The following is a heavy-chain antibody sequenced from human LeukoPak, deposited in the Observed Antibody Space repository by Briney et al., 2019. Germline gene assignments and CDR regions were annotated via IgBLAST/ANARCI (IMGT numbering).Heavy chain of an antibody. CDR2: ISGSGGST. CDR3: ARVRWGGLYYFDY. D-gene: IGHD3-16*01. CDR1: GFTFSSYA. J-gene: IGHJ4*02. V-gene: IGHV3-23*01. Sequence: GSLRLSCAASGFTFSSYAMSWVRQAPGKGLEWVSAISGSGGSTYYADSVKGRFTISRDNSKNTLYLQMNSLRAKDTAVYYCARVRWGGLYYFDYWGQGTLVTVSS.